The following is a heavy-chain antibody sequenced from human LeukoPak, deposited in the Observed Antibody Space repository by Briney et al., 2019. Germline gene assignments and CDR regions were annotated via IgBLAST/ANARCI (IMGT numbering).Heavy chain of an antibody. J-gene: IGHJ4*02. CDR2: INPNSGGT. CDR3: ARAPEQWLVDYYFDY. Sequence: ASVKVSCKASGYTFTSYYMHWVRQAPGQGLEWMGWINPNSGGTNYAQKFQGWVTMTRDTSISTAYMELSRLRSDDTAVYYCARAPEQWLVDYYFDYWGQGTLVTVSS. CDR1: GYTFTSYY. D-gene: IGHD6-19*01. V-gene: IGHV1-2*04.